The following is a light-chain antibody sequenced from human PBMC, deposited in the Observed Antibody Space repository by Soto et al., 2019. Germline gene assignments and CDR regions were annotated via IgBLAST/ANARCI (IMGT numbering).Light chain of an antibody. CDR1: GSDVGGYNY. Sequence: QAVVTQPPSASGSPGQSVTISCTGTGSDVGGYNYVSWYQQHPGKAPKLMIYEVSKRPSGVPDRFSGSKSGNTASLTVSGLQAEDEADYYCSSYAGSNNLGVFGTGTKVTVL. CDR2: EVS. V-gene: IGLV2-8*01. CDR3: SSYAGSNNLGV. J-gene: IGLJ1*01.